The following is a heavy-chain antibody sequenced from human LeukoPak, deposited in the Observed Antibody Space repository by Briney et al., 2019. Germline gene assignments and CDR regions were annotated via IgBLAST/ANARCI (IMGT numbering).Heavy chain of an antibody. CDR3: ARDSLIQYGSGSYWGFDY. Sequence: GGSLRLSCAASGFTFSNYWMSWVRQAPGKGPEWVGDIKKDGSDKYYVGSVKGRFTISRDNAKNSLYLQMNSLRAEDTAVYYCARDSLIQYGSGSYWGFDYWGQGILVTVSS. CDR1: GFTFSNYW. CDR2: IKKDGSDK. J-gene: IGHJ4*02. V-gene: IGHV3-7*03. D-gene: IGHD3-10*01.